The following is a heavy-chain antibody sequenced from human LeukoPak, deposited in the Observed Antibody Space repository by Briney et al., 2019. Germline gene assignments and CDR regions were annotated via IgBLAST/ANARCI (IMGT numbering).Heavy chain of an antibody. Sequence: GGSLRLSCAASGFTFSSYSMNWVRQAPGKGLEWVSSISIGGSYIYYADSVKGRLTISRDNAKNSLYLQMNSLRAEDTAVYYCARDYLDMWGMVAYYYYYMDVWGKGTTVTVSS. CDR1: GFTFSSYS. V-gene: IGHV3-21*01. CDR3: ARDYLDMWGMVAYYYYYMDV. CDR2: ISIGGSYI. J-gene: IGHJ6*03. D-gene: IGHD2-2*03.